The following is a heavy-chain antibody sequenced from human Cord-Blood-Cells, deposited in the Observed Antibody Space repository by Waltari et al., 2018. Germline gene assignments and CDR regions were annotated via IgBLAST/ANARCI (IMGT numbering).Heavy chain of an antibody. CDR2: INPNSGGT. CDR1: GYTFTDYY. CDR3: ARTIFGVVMTFDY. D-gene: IGHD3-3*01. Sequence: QVQLVQSGAEVKKPGASVKVSCKASGYTFTDYYMHWVRQAPGQGLEWMGRINPNSGGTNYAQKFQGRVTMTRDTSISTAYMELSRLRSDDTAVYYCARTIFGVVMTFDYWGQGTLVTVSS. V-gene: IGHV1-2*06. J-gene: IGHJ4*02.